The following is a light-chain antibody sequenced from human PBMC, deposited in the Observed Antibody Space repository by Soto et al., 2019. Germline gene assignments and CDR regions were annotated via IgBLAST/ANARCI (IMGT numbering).Light chain of an antibody. J-gene: IGLJ2*01. CDR1: SGHSSYA. CDR3: QTWGTGLVV. CDR2: VNRDGSH. V-gene: IGLV4-69*01. Sequence: QAVLTQSPSXXXXXXXXXXXXCTLSSGHSSYAIAWHQQQPEKGPRFLMKVNRDGSHFKGDGIPDRFSGSSSGAERYLTISSLQSEDEADYYCQTWGTGLVVFGGGTKLTVL.